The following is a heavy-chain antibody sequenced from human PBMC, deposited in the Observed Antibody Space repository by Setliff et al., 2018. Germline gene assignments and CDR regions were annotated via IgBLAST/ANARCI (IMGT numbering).Heavy chain of an antibody. CDR2: ISYSGRT. J-gene: IGHJ4*02. CDR3: ARVAYPNGGSCRYFDN. CDR1: GGSISTDPYF. V-gene: IGHV4-31*11. D-gene: IGHD2-15*01. Sequence: SETLSLTCAVSGGSISTDPYFWTWIRQHPVKGLELIGYISYSGRTSYNPSLYSRITVSLDRSKNQFSLQLTSVTAAETAMYYCARVAYPNGGSCRYFDNWGQGTLVTVSS.